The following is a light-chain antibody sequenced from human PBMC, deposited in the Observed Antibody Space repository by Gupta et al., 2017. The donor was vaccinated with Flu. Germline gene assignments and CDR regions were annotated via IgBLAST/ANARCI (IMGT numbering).Light chain of an antibody. V-gene: IGKV3-20*01. CDR1: QSVGTNY. Sequence: EIVLTQSPGTLSLSPGERATLSCRASQSVGTNYVAWYQKKSGQAPRLLIYGAFRRATGIPDRFSGSGYGTEFTLTISSRDPEDFAVYYWQQYSSSQSFGPGTKLDIK. CDR2: GAF. J-gene: IGKJ3*01. CDR3: QQYSSSQS.